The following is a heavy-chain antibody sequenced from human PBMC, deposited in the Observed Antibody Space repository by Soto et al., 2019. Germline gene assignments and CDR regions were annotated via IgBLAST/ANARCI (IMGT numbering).Heavy chain of an antibody. D-gene: IGHD6-19*01. Sequence: QVQLVESGGGVVQPGRSLRLSCAASGFTFSSYGMHWVRQAPGKGLEWVAVISYDGSNKYYADSVKGRFTISRDNSKNTLYLQMNSLRAEDTAVYYCAKDLGIAVAGSDRINFDYWGQGTLVTVSS. V-gene: IGHV3-30*18. J-gene: IGHJ4*02. CDR2: ISYDGSNK. CDR1: GFTFSSYG. CDR3: AKDLGIAVAGSDRINFDY.